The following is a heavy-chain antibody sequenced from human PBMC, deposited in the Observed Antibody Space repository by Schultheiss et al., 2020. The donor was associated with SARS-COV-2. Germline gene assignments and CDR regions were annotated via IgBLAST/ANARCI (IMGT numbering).Heavy chain of an antibody. CDR1: GGSISSGGYD. J-gene: IGHJ5*02. CDR2: INHSGST. CDR3: ARGRLGYCSSTRCYSVSTNWVEP. D-gene: IGHD2-2*02. V-gene: IGHV4-39*07. Sequence: SETLSLTCTVPGGSISSGGYDWRWIRQPPGKGLEWIGEINHSGSTNYNSSLMSRITISVDTSKNQFSLKLSSVTAADTAVYYCARGRLGYCSSTRCYSVSTNWVEPWGQGDLVTVSS.